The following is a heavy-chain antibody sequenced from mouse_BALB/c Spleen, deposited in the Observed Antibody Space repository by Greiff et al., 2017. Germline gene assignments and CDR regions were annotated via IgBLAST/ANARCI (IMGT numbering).Heavy chain of an antibody. V-gene: IGHV1-69*02. J-gene: IGHJ4*01. D-gene: IGHD2-14*01. Sequence: QVQLQQPGAELVRPGASVKLSCKASGYTFTSYWINWVKQRPGQGLEWIGNIYPSDSYTNYNQKFKDKATLTVDKSSSTAYMQLSSPTSEDSAVYYCTRSRYDGDYAMDYWGQGTSVTVSA. CDR3: TRSRYDGDYAMDY. CDR1: GYTFTSYW. CDR2: IYPSDSYT.